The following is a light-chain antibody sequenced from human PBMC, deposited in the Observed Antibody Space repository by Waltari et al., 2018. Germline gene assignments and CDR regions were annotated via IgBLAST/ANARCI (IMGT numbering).Light chain of an antibody. Sequence: QSVLTQAPSASGTPGQSVAISCSGSSPNIGSNTVNWYQQVPGTAPKLLIYVNNERPSGVPDRFSGSKSGTSASLAISGLQSEDEADYYCAAWDVSLNGVVFGGGTKVTVL. CDR3: AAWDVSLNGVV. V-gene: IGLV1-44*01. CDR2: VNN. CDR1: SPNIGSNT. J-gene: IGLJ3*02.